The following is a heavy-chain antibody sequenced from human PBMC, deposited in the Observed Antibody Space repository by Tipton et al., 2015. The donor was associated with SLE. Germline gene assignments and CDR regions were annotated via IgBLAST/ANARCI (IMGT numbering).Heavy chain of an antibody. D-gene: IGHD1-20*01. Sequence: QLVQSGGGLVQPGGSLRLSCAASGFTFSSYAMHWVRQAPGKGLEYVSAISSNGGSTYYANSVKGRFTISRDNSKNTLYLQMGSLRAEDMAVYYCAKDWSNNWNFFDYWGQGTLVTVSS. V-gene: IGHV3-64*01. CDR3: AKDWSNNWNFFDY. J-gene: IGHJ4*02. CDR2: ISSNGGST. CDR1: GFTFSSYA.